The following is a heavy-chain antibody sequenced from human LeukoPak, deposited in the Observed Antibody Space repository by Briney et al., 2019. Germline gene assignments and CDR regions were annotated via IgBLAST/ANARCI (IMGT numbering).Heavy chain of an antibody. CDR1: GFTFSDYW. V-gene: IGHV3-7*01. J-gene: IGHJ6*03. Sequence: GGSLRLSCAASGFTFSDYWTIWVRQTLGKGLQWVADIKQDGSDRFYVDSVKGRFTISRDNAKNSLYLQMNSLRAEDTAVYYCARLYCGVGICYSYYMDVWGKGTTVTVSS. D-gene: IGHD2-21*01. CDR2: IKQDGSDR. CDR3: ARLYCGVGICYSYYMDV.